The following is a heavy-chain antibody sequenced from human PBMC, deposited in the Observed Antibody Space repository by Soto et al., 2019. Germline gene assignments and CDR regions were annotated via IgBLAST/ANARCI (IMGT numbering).Heavy chain of an antibody. CDR3: AKAHIPGITGTTEPFDY. CDR2: ISGSGGST. V-gene: IGHV3-23*01. J-gene: IGHJ4*02. Sequence: EVQLLESGGGLVQPGGSLRLSCAASGFTFSSYAMSWVRQAPGKGLEWVSAISGSGGSTYYADSVNGRFTISRDNSKNTLYLQMNSLRAEYTAVYYCAKAHIPGITGTTEPFDYWGQGSLVTVSS. CDR1: GFTFSSYA. D-gene: IGHD1-7*01.